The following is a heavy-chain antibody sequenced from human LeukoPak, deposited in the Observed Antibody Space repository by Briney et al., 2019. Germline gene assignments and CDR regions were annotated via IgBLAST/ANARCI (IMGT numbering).Heavy chain of an antibody. CDR3: TRPTLDLGDPIDY. CDR1: GYSFTSYW. D-gene: IGHD4-17*01. CDR2: IFPGDSDI. J-gene: IGHJ4*02. V-gene: IGHV5-51*01. Sequence: GESLKISCKGSGYSFTSYWIGWVRQMPGKGLEWMGTIFPGDSDIRYSPSFQGQVTISADKSMSTAYLQWSSLKPSDTAIYYCTRPTLDLGDPIDYWGQGTLVTVSS.